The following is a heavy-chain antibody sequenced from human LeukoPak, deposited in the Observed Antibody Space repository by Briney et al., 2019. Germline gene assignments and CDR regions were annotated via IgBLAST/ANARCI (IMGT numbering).Heavy chain of an antibody. CDR3: ARGPRSLVVPAAILKAHWGFDP. CDR2: INHSGST. D-gene: IGHD2-2*02. J-gene: IGHJ5*02. Sequence: SETLSLTCAVYGGSFSGYYWSWIRQPPGKGLEWIGEINHSGSTKYNPSLKSRVTISVDTSKNQFSLKLSSVTAADTAVYYCARGPRSLVVPAAILKAHWGFDPWGQGTLVTVSS. V-gene: IGHV4-34*01. CDR1: GGSFSGYY.